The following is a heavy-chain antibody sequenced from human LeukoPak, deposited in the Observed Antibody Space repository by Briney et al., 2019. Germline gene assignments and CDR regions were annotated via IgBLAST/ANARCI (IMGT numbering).Heavy chain of an antibody. CDR2: ISAYNGNT. J-gene: IGHJ4*02. V-gene: IGHV1-18*01. CDR3: ARDHLGSGSYSSGERVY. D-gene: IGHD1-26*01. CDR1: GYTFTSYG. Sequence: ASVKVSCKASGYTFTSYGISWVRQAPGQGLEWMGWISAYNGNTNYAQKLQDRVTMTTETSTSTAYMELRSLRSDDTAVYYCARDHLGSGSYSSGERVYWGQGSLVTVSS.